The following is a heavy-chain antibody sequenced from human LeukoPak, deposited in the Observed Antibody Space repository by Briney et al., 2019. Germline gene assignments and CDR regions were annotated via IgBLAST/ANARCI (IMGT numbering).Heavy chain of an antibody. D-gene: IGHD6-13*01. CDR1: GGSISSSSYY. J-gene: IGHJ5*02. CDR2: IYYSGSA. V-gene: IGHV4-39*01. Sequence: SETLSLTCTVSGGSISSSSYYWGWIRQPPGKGLEWIGSIYYSGSAYYNPSLKSRVTISVDTSKNQFSLKLSSVTAADTAVYYCARRGAASWGWFDPWGQGTLVTVSS. CDR3: ARRGAASWGWFDP.